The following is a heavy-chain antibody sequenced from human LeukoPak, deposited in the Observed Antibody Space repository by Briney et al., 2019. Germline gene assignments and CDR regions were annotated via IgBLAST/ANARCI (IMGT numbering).Heavy chain of an antibody. Sequence: GGSLRLSCAASGFTFSSYGMHWVRQAPGKGLEWVAVISYDGSNKYYADSVKGRFTISRGNSKSTLYLQMNSLRAEDTAVYYCAKEAVAGNYYDSSGLASNWGQGTLVTVSS. CDR3: AKEAVAGNYYDSSGLASN. D-gene: IGHD3-22*01. CDR1: GFTFSSYG. J-gene: IGHJ4*02. CDR2: ISYDGSNK. V-gene: IGHV3-30*18.